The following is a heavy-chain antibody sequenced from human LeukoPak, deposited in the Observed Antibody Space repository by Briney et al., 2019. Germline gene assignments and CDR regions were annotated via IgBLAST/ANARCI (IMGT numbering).Heavy chain of an antibody. CDR1: GFTFSSYS. CDR3: LRGDRRDY. V-gene: IGHV3-21*06. Sequence: GGSLRLSCAASGFTFSSYSMSWVRQAPGKGLESVSVIYSGGSTYYADSVKGRFIISRDNAKDSLYLQMNSLRVEDTAVYYCLRGDRRDYWGQGTLVTVSS. J-gene: IGHJ4*02. CDR2: IYSGGST.